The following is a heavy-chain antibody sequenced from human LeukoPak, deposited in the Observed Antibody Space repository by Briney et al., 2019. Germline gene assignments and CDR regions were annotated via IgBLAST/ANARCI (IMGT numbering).Heavy chain of an antibody. D-gene: IGHD5-12*01. CDR3: ARDSVPAVVYGYDPTFDY. V-gene: IGHV1-69*13. Sequence: VASVKVSCKASGYTFTSYYMHWVRQAPGQGLEWMGGIIPIFGTANYAQKFQGRVTITADESTSTAYMELSSLRSEDTAVYYCARDSVPAVVYGYDPTFDYWGQGTLVTVSS. CDR2: IIPIFGTA. J-gene: IGHJ4*02. CDR1: GYTFTSYY.